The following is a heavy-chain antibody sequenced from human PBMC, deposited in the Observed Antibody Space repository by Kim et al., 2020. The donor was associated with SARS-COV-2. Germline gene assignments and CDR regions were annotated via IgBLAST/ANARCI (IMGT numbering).Heavy chain of an antibody. CDR1: GGTFSSYA. J-gene: IGHJ5*02. CDR3: ARGRGHGGPDA. CDR2: IIPILGIA. Sequence: SVKVSCKASGGTFSSYAISWVRQAPGQGLEWMGRIIPILGIANYAQKFQGRVTITADKSTSTAYMELSSLRSEDTAVYYCARGRGHGGPDAWGQGTLVTVSS. D-gene: IGHD3-16*01. V-gene: IGHV1-69*04.